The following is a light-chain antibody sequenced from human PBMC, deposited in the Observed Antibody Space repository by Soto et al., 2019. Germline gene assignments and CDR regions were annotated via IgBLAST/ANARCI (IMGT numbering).Light chain of an antibody. CDR1: QSVSSN. Sequence: EIVMTQSPATLSVSPGERATLSCRASQSVSSNLAWYQQKPGQAPRLLIYGASTRATGIKARFSGSGSGTEFTLTISSLRSEDFAVYYCQQYNNWPPPLTFGGGTKVEIK. CDR3: QQYNNWPPPLT. CDR2: GAS. V-gene: IGKV3-15*01. J-gene: IGKJ4*01.